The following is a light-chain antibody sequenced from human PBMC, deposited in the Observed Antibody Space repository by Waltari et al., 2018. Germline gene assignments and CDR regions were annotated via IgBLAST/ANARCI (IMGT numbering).Light chain of an antibody. CDR2: EVS. V-gene: IGLV2-18*02. Sequence: QSALTQPPSVSGSPGQSVTISCTGTSSDVGGYNRVSWYQQPPGTAPKLMIYEVSNPPSGCPDRFSGPKAGNTASLTISGLQAEDEADDYCNSYKTGSSYVFGTGTKVTVL. J-gene: IGLJ1*01. CDR1: SSDVGGYNR. CDR3: NSYKTGSSYV.